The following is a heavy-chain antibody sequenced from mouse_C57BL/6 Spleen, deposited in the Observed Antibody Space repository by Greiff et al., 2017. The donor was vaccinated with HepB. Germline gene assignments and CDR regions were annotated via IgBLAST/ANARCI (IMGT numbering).Heavy chain of an antibody. D-gene: IGHD4-1*01. V-gene: IGHV5-9-1*02. CDR3: TRDGNWDGNYFDY. Sequence: EVKLVESGEGLVKPGGSLKLSCAASGFTFSSYAMSWVRQTPEKRLEWVAYISSGGDYIYYADTVKGRFTISRDNARNTLYLQMSSLKSEDTAMYYCTRDGNWDGNYFDYWGQGTTLTVSS. J-gene: IGHJ2*01. CDR2: ISSGGDYI. CDR1: GFTFSSYA.